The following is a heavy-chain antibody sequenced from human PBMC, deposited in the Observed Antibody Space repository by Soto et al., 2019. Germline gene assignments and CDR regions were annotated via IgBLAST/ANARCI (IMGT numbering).Heavy chain of an antibody. CDR2: INPNSGGT. CDR3: ARTYGDYQSAFDI. Sequence: ASVTGAWPGAGSSLPGDYVGRGRQAPGQGLEWMGWINPNSGGTNYAQKFQGWVTMTRDTSISTAYMELSRLRSDDTAVYYCARTYGDYQSAFDIWGQGTMVTVSS. D-gene: IGHD4-17*01. CDR1: GSSLPGDY. J-gene: IGHJ3*02. V-gene: IGHV1-2*04.